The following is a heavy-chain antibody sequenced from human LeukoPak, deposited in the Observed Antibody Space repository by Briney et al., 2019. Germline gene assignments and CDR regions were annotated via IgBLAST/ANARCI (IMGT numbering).Heavy chain of an antibody. D-gene: IGHD1-26*01. J-gene: IGHJ3*02. CDR3: ATTQGIGGATRPLSAFDI. V-gene: IGHV1-69*05. CDR2: IIPIFGTA. Sequence: SVKVSCKASGGTFSSYAISWVRQAPGQGLEWMGRIIPIFGTANYAQKFQGRGTITTDESTSTAYMELSSLRSEDTAVYYCATTQGIGGATRPLSAFDIWGQGTMVTVSS. CDR1: GGTFSSYA.